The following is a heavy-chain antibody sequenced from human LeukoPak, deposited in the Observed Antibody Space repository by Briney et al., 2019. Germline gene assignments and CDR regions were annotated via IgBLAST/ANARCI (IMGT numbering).Heavy chain of an antibody. Sequence: GGSLRLSCAASGFTFSSYSMNWVRQAPGKGLEWVSSISSSSSYIYYADSVKGRFTIPRDNAKNSLYLQMNSLRAEDTAVYYCARGILWFGELLSYYFDYWGQGTLVTVSS. V-gene: IGHV3-21*01. CDR1: GFTFSSYS. D-gene: IGHD3-10*01. J-gene: IGHJ4*02. CDR3: ARGILWFGELLSYYFDY. CDR2: ISSSSSYI.